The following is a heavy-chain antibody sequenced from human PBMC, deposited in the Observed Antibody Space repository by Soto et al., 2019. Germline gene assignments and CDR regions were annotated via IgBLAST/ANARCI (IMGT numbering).Heavy chain of an antibody. J-gene: IGHJ3*01. CDR1: GFTFSSYS. CDR3: ARPPVGDAFNV. CDR2: ISSGSDYI. V-gene: IGHV3-21*01. Sequence: EVQLVESGGGLVKPGGSLRLSCAASGFTFSSYSMNWVRQAPGKGLEWVSSISSGSDYIFYADSVKGRFTISRDNAKNSLFVQMNSLTAEDTAVYYCARPPVGDAFNVWGQGTVVTVSS.